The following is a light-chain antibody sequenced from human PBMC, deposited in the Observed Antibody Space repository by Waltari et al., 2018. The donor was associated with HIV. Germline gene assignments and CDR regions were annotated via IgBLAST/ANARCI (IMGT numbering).Light chain of an antibody. Sequence: EIVMTQSPGTLSVSPGERATLSCRASQSVSNNLAWYQQKPGKAPRLLIDGASTRATGIPARFSGSGSGTEFTLTITSLQSEDFAVYYCQQYNNWPPKITFGPGTKVDIK. CDR3: QQYNNWPPKIT. V-gene: IGKV3-15*01. CDR2: GAS. CDR1: QSVSNN. J-gene: IGKJ3*01.